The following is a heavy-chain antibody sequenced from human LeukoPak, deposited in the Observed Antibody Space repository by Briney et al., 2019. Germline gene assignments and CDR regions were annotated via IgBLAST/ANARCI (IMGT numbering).Heavy chain of an antibody. J-gene: IGHJ1*01. D-gene: IGHD6-19*01. V-gene: IGHV3-23*01. CDR1: GFTFSSYE. CDR2: LSGSGSNT. CDR3: AKDKEWLVS. Sequence: GGSLRLSCAASGFTFSSYEMNWVRQAPGKGLEWVSALSGSGSNTYYADSVKGRFTVSRDNSKNTLYLQMNSLRADDTALYYCAKDKEWLVSWGQGTLVTVSS.